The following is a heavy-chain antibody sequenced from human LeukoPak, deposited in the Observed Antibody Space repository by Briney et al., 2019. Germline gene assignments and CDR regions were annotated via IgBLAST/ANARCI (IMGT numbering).Heavy chain of an antibody. D-gene: IGHD1-20*01. CDR2: FDPEQGET. V-gene: IGHV1-24*01. Sequence: ASVKVSCKASGYTFTGYYMHWVRQAPGKGLEWMGGFDPEQGETIYAQEFQGRVSMPEDTSTDTAYMELSSLRSEDTAVYYCATDLTGTTTGHYWGQGTLVIVSS. CDR3: ATDLTGTTTGHY. CDR1: GYTFTGYY. J-gene: IGHJ4*02.